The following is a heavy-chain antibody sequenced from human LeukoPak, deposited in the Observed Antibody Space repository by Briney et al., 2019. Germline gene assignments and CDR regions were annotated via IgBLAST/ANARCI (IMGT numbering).Heavy chain of an antibody. CDR1: GFTFNSYA. CDR3: ARDLWEGNYIFDY. CDR2: VLSDGSDQ. Sequence: GGSLRLSCAASGFTFNSYAMKWVRQAPGKGLEWLAVVLSDGSDQYYGDSVQGRFTVSRDNSKNTLYLQMDNLRFEDTAVYYCARDLWEGNYIFDYWGQGTLVTVSS. V-gene: IGHV3-30*04. J-gene: IGHJ4*02. D-gene: IGHD1-7*01.